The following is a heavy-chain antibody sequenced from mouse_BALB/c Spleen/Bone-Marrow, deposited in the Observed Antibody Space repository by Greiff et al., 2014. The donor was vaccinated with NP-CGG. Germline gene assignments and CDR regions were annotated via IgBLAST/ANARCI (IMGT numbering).Heavy chain of an antibody. Sequence: VQLQQSGPELMKPGASVKISCKASGYSFTSYYMHWVKQSHGKSLEWIGYIDPFNGGTSYNLKFKGKATLTVDKSSITAYMHLISLTSEDSAVYYCARNWDFDYWGQGTTLTVSS. CDR1: GYSFTSYY. CDR3: ARNWDFDY. CDR2: IDPFNGGT. V-gene: IGHV1S135*01. D-gene: IGHD4-1*01. J-gene: IGHJ2*01.